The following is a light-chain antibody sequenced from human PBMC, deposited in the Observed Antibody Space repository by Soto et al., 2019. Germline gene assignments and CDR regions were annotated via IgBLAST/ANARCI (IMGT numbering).Light chain of an antibody. CDR1: SSDVGGYNY. CDR3: CSYTDSRTHI. CDR2: EVS. Sequence: QSALTQPASVSGSPGQSITISCTGTSSDVGGYNYVSWYQQHPGKAPKLIIFEVSYRPSGISNRFSASKSGGTASLTISGLQADDEADYYCCSYTDSRTHIFG. V-gene: IGLV2-14*01. J-gene: IGLJ1*01.